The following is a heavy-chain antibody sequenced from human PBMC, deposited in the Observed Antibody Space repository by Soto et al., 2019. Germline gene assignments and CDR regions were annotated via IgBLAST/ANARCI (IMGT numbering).Heavy chain of an antibody. CDR2: INHSGST. CDR3: ARERLPTRTFDY. CDR1: GGSFSGYY. Sequence: PSETLSLTCAVYGGSFSGYYWSWIRQPPGKGLEWIGEINHSGSTNYNPSLKSRVTISVDTSKNQFSLKLSSVTAADTAVYYCARERLPTRTFDYWGQGTLVTVSS. V-gene: IGHV4-34*01. D-gene: IGHD1-7*01. J-gene: IGHJ4*02.